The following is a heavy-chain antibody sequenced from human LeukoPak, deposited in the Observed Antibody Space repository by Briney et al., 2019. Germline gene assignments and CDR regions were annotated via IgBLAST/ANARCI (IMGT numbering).Heavy chain of an antibody. J-gene: IGHJ4*02. V-gene: IGHV3-48*01. D-gene: IGHD3-22*01. CDR1: GFTFSNYS. CDR2: ISSRSSPI. Sequence: PGGSLRLSCVVSGFTFSNYSMNWVRQAPGKGLEWVSYISSRSSPIYYLDSVKGRFTISRDNSKNTLYLQMNSLRAEDTAVYYCAARLPTMMLYWGQGTLVTVSS. CDR3: AARLPTMMLY.